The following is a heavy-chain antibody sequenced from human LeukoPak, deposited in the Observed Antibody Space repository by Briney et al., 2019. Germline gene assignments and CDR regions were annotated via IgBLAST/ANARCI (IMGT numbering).Heavy chain of an antibody. CDR1: GYSFTSYD. Sequence: ASVKVSCKASGYSFTSYDINWVRQATGQGLEWMGWMNPNSANAGYSQKFEDRVTMTRSTTISTAYMELSRLRSEDTAVYYCATDGITRVRGVIILPGEYWGQGTLVTVSS. J-gene: IGHJ4*02. CDR3: ATDGITRVRGVIILPGEY. D-gene: IGHD3-10*01. V-gene: IGHV1-8*01. CDR2: MNPNSANA.